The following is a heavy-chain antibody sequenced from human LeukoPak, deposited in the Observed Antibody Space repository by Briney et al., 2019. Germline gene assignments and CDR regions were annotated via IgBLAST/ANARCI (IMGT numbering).Heavy chain of an antibody. V-gene: IGHV1-24*01. CDR3: AAPTLFWSGSSFDY. CDR2: VDPEDKKT. CDR1: GYPLIEFF. J-gene: IGHJ4*02. Sequence: ASVKVSCKVSGYPLIEFFIHWVRQAPGKGLEWLGGVDPEDKKTIYAHKFEGRVAMTEDTSTNTASMELTSLRSEDTATYFCAAPTLFWSGSSFDYWGQGVLVTVSS. D-gene: IGHD3-3*01.